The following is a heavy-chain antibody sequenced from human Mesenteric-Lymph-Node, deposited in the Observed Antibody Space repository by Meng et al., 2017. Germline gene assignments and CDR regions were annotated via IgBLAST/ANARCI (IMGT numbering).Heavy chain of an antibody. D-gene: IGHD3-10*01. CDR3: AKDRYGSGSYVGLFDF. V-gene: IGHV3-23*01. CDR1: GDPISSTTYY. Sequence: RTLSLTCTVSGDPISSTTYYWGWIRQPPGKGLEWVSAISGSGGNTYFADSVKGRFTISRDNSKNTLYLQMNSLRAEDTAVYYCAKDRYGSGSYVGLFDFWGQGTLVTVSS. J-gene: IGHJ4*02. CDR2: ISGSGGNT.